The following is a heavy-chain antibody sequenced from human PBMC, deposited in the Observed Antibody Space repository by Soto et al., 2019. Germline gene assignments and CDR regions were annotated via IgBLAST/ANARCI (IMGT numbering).Heavy chain of an antibody. Sequence: ASVKVSCKASGYTFTGYYMHWVRQAPGQGLEWMGWINPNSGGTNYAQKFQGRVTMTRDTSISTAYMELSRLRSDDTAVYYCARFSYGLSLYCSSTSCYSSSFDYWGQGTLVTVSS. CDR3: ARFSYGLSLYCSSTSCYSSSFDY. CDR2: INPNSGGT. D-gene: IGHD2-2*02. V-gene: IGHV1-2*02. CDR1: GYTFTGYY. J-gene: IGHJ4*02.